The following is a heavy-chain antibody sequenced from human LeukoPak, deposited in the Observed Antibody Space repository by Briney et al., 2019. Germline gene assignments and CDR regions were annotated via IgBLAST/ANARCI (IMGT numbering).Heavy chain of an antibody. CDR2: ISAYNGNT. CDR3: ARRGENDYYDSSGYYFEY. V-gene: IGHV1-18*01. Sequence: GASVKVSCKASGYTFTSYGISWVRQAPGQGLEWMGWISAYNGNTNYAQKLQGRVTMTTDTSTSTAYMELRSLRSDDTAVYYCARRGENDYYDSSGYYFEYWGQGTLVTVSS. J-gene: IGHJ4*02. CDR1: GYTFTSYG. D-gene: IGHD3-22*01.